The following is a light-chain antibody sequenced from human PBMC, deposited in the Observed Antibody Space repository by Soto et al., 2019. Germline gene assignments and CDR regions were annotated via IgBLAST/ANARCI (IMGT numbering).Light chain of an antibody. Sequence: DIYMTQSPSTLSALVGDRVSISCLASHNIGTWLAWYQQKPGKAPKLLIYKASSLENGVPSRFSGSGSGTEFTLNSSSLQPDDFAIYYCQQYNSPWWTFGQGTRLEVK. CDR2: KAS. J-gene: IGKJ1*01. CDR1: HNIGTW. V-gene: IGKV1-5*03. CDR3: QQYNSPWWT.